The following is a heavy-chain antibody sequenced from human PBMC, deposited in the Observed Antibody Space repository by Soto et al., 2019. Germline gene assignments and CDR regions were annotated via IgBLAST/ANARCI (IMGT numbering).Heavy chain of an antibody. V-gene: IGHV1-8*01. D-gene: IGHD3-22*01. CDR2: MNPNSGNT. J-gene: IGHJ3*02. CDR3: ASSMIAQHSHDAFDI. Sequence: ASVKVSCKASGYTFTIYDINWVRQATGQGLEWMGWMNPNSGNTGYAQKFQGRVTMTRNTSISTAYMELSSLRSEDTAVYYCASSMIAQHSHDAFDIWGQGTMVTVSS. CDR1: GYTFTIYD.